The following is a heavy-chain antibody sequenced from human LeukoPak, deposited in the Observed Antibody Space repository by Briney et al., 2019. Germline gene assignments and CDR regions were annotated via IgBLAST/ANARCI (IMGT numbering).Heavy chain of an antibody. J-gene: IGHJ4*02. D-gene: IGHD4-23*01. V-gene: IGHV3-73*01. CDR2: IRSKANNYAT. CDR1: GFTFSGSA. Sequence: GGSLRLSCAASGFTFSGSAMHWVRQASGTGLEWVSRIRSKANNYATAYAASVKGRFTIYRDDSKNTAYLQMNSLKTEDTAVYYCTKHPSDDGGAIDYWGQGTLVTVSS. CDR3: TKHPSDDGGAIDY.